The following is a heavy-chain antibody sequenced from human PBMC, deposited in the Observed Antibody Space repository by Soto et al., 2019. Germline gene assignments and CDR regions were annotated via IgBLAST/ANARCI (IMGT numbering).Heavy chain of an antibody. D-gene: IGHD3-9*01. CDR1: GFTFSSYG. CDR2: IWYDGSNK. Sequence: QVQLVESGGGVVQPGRSLRLSCAASGFTFSSYGMHWVRQAPGKGLEWVAVIWYDGSNKYYADSVKGRFTISRDNSKNTLYLQMNSLRAEDTAVYYCAREGLRYFDWLRDFDYWGQGTLVTVSS. CDR3: AREGLRYFDWLRDFDY. V-gene: IGHV3-33*01. J-gene: IGHJ4*02.